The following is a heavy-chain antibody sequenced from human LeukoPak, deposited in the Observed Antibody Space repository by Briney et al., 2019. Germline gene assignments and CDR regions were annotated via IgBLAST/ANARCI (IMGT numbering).Heavy chain of an antibody. V-gene: IGHV3-21*01. CDR1: GPTFSSYS. Sequence: GRSLTPAWAASGPTFSSYSTNWVRPPPRNGLECVSSISSGISYIFYADSVKGRFTISRDNAKNSLFLQMDSLGAEDTAVYYCARGWLTFDNWGQGTLVTVSS. J-gene: IGHJ4*02. D-gene: IGHD3-10*01. CDR2: ISSGISYI. CDR3: ARGWLTFDN.